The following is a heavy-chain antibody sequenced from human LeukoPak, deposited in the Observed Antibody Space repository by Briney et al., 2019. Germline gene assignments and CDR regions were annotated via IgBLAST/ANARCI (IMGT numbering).Heavy chain of an antibody. Sequence: SETLSLTCTVSGGSINSYYWSWIRQPPGKGLEWIGYMFYSGSTDYNPSLKSRVTISVDTSKNQFSLRLSSVTAADTAVYYCASMVRGAIDYWGQGTLVTVSS. CDR1: GGSINSYY. CDR2: MFYSGST. D-gene: IGHD3-10*01. J-gene: IGHJ4*02. CDR3: ASMVRGAIDY. V-gene: IGHV4-59*08.